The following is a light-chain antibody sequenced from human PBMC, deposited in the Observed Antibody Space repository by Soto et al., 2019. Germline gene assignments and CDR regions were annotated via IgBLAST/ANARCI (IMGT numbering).Light chain of an antibody. CDR1: QSVGSD. J-gene: IGKJ4*01. CDR2: AAS. V-gene: IGKV3-15*01. Sequence: EKVMTQSPATLSVSPGERATLSYRASQSVGSDLAWYQQKPGQPPRLLIYAASTRATDIPDRFSGSGSGTEFTLTISSLQSEDFAVYYCHQYYSWPLTFGGGTKVEI. CDR3: HQYYSWPLT.